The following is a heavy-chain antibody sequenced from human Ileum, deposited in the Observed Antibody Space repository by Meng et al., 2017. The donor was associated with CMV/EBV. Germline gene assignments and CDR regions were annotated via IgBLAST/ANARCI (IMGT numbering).Heavy chain of an antibody. CDR3: ARNVGFYSSQIAY. J-gene: IGHJ4*02. CDR2: VYYSGTT. Sequence: HLQRRESGPGLVKPSDTLSLPCTASGGSTTSSTYYWGWIRQPPGKGLEWIGSVYYSGTTYYNPSLKSRVNMSIDTSKNRFSLKLSSATAADTAVYYCARNVGFYSSQIAYWGQGALVTVSS. V-gene: IGHV4-39*07. CDR1: GGSTTSSTYY. D-gene: IGHD3-3*01.